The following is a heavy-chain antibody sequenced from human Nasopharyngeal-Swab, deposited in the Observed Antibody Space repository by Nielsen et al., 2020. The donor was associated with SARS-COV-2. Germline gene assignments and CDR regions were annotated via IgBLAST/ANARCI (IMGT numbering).Heavy chain of an antibody. V-gene: IGHV1-2*02. Sequence: ASVKVSCKTSGYSFTDYYIHWMRQVPAHGLQWVGCINPDIGDTKYAQKFQGMVTVSSDRSRRTAYIELSRLRSDDKAVYYCARDYYVDYDSDYWGQGTLVTVSS. D-gene: IGHD3-10*02. J-gene: IGHJ4*02. CDR1: GYSFTDYY. CDR3: ARDYYVDYDSDY. CDR2: INPDIGDT.